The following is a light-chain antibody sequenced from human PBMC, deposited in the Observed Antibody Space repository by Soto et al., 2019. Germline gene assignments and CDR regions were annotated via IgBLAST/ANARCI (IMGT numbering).Light chain of an antibody. V-gene: IGLV6-57*04. CDR2: GDT. CDR1: SGSIASNY. CDR3: QSYGV. Sequence: NFMLTQPHSVSESPGKTVTISCTRTSGSIASNYVKWYQQRPDSAPATLIYGDTLRPSGVPDRFSGSIDSSSNSASLTISGLQIEDEADYYWQSYGVFGGRTKLPVL. J-gene: IGLJ2*01.